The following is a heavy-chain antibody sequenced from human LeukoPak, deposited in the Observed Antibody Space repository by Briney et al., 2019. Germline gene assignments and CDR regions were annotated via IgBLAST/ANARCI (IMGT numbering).Heavy chain of an antibody. D-gene: IGHD6-13*01. CDR2: ISSSGSTI. V-gene: IGHV3-48*03. CDR3: ARGRYSSSWYIFEY. Sequence: GGSLRLSCAASGFTFSSYEMNWVRQAPGKGLQWVSYISSSGSTIYYADSVKGRFTISRDNAKNSLYLQMSSLRAEDTALYYCARGRYSSSWYIFEYWGQGTLVTVSS. CDR1: GFTFSSYE. J-gene: IGHJ4*02.